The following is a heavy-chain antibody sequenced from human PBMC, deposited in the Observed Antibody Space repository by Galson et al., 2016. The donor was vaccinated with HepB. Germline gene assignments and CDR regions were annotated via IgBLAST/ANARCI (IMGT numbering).Heavy chain of an antibody. CDR3: ARDRGSGSLDYGVDV. CDR1: GFSFSDHG. J-gene: IGHJ6*02. CDR2: IWSDGRNQ. D-gene: IGHD6-25*01. V-gene: IGHV3-33*01. Sequence: SLRLSCAASGFSFSDHGMHWVRQAPGKGLEWVALIWSDGRNQYYVDSVKGRFTISRDNAKSTLYLQLRSLRAEDTALYYCARDRGSGSLDYGVDVWGQGTTVIVSS.